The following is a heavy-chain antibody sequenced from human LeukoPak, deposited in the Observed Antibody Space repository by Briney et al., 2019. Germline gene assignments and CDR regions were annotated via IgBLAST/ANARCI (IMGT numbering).Heavy chain of an antibody. CDR1: GFTFSSYA. D-gene: IGHD3-3*01. J-gene: IGHJ6*03. V-gene: IGHV3-64*01. CDR2: ISSNGGST. CDR3: ARCYGFWSGYPSGMDV. Sequence: GGSLRLSCAASGFTFSSYAMHWVRQAPGKGLEYVSAISSNGGSTYYANSVKGRFTISRDNSKNTLYLQMGSLRAEDMAVYYCARCYGFWSGYPSGMDVWGKGTTVTVSS.